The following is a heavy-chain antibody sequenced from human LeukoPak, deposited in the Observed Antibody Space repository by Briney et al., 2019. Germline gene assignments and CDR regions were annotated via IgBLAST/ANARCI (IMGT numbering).Heavy chain of an antibody. Sequence: PGGSLRLPCAASGFDVSDTYMSWVRQAPGKGLEWVSVIFSGGDTIYSDSVTGRFRLSRDHSKNILYLQMSSLRVDDSAVYYCAKDNNGPAFWGQGTLVTVSS. CDR1: GFDVSDTY. CDR2: IFSGGDT. V-gene: IGHV3-53*01. CDR3: AKDNNGPAF. J-gene: IGHJ4*02. D-gene: IGHD1/OR15-1a*01.